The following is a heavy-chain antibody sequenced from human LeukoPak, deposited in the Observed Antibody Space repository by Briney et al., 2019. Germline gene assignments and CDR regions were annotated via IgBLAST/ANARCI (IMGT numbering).Heavy chain of an antibody. CDR2: ISAYNGNT. D-gene: IGHD4-11*01. J-gene: IGHJ4*02. CDR1: GYTFTRYG. V-gene: IGHV1-18*01. CDR3: ARVTTLLDY. Sequence: ASVKVSCKASGYTFTRYGISWVRQAPGQGLEWMGWISAYNGNTIYAQKLLGRVTMTTDTSTSTAYLELRSLRSGDTAVYYCARVTTLLDYWGQGTLVTVSS.